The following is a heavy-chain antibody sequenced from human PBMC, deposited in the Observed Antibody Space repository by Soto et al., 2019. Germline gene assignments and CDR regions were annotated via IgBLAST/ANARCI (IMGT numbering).Heavy chain of an antibody. J-gene: IGHJ4*02. CDR3: AKDVFADSKPFDY. Sequence: EEQLLESGGGLVQPGGSLRLSCAVSGFTFRDYGMSWVRQAPGQGLEWVSAISGRGHRTYYADSVKGRFTISRDNSKNTLYWQMNTLRAEDTATYYCAKDVFADSKPFDYWGQGTLVTVSS. CDR2: ISGRGHRT. D-gene: IGHD2-21*01. V-gene: IGHV3-23*01. CDR1: GFTFRDYG.